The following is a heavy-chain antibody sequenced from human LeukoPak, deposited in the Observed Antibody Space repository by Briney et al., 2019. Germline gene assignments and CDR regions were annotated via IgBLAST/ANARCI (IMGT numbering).Heavy chain of an antibody. Sequence: PGRSLRLSCAASGFDFSVYGMHWVRQVPGKGLEWVVVTGHVGNDIHYADSVKGRFTISRDNSKNTLYLQMNSLEAEDTAVYYCVRDKESRYFDSWGQGTLVTVSS. J-gene: IGHJ4*02. V-gene: IGHV3-33*01. CDR1: GFDFSVYG. D-gene: IGHD3-9*01. CDR2: TGHVGNDI. CDR3: VRDKESRYFDS.